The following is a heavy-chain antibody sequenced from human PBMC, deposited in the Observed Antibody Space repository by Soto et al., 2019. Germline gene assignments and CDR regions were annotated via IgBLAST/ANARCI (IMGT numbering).Heavy chain of an antibody. CDR1: GGSISSYY. Sequence: SETLSLTCTVSGGSISSYYWSWIRQPPGKGLEWIGYIYYSGSTNYNPSLKSRVTISVDTSKNQFSLKLSSVTAADTAVYYCARVTEIYDSSGYYSPDAFDIWGQGTMVTVS. J-gene: IGHJ3*02. D-gene: IGHD3-22*01. CDR3: ARVTEIYDSSGYYSPDAFDI. CDR2: IYYSGST. V-gene: IGHV4-59*01.